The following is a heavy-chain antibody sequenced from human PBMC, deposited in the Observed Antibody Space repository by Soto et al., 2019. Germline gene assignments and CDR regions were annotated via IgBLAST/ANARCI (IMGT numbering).Heavy chain of an antibody. Sequence: LRLSCVGTGLKFDDFAMHWVRQAPGKGLEWVSGITWNSRVLAYADSVKGRFTISRDNARNSLYLQMDSLRDEDTALYYCAKGRYDFWSPYYFDSWGQGTLVTVSS. D-gene: IGHD3-3*01. CDR3: AKGRYDFWSPYYFDS. J-gene: IGHJ4*02. CDR2: ITWNSRVL. CDR1: GLKFDDFA. V-gene: IGHV3-9*01.